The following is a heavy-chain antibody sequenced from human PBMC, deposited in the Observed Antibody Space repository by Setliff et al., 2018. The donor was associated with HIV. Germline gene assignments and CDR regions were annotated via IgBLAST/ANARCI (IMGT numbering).Heavy chain of an antibody. J-gene: IGHJ5*02. CDR2: INWNREMT. CDR1: GFIFGTYA. V-gene: IGHV3-9*01. Sequence: PGGSLRLSCAGSGFIFGTYAMYWVRQAPGKGLEWVSGINWNREMTAYADSARGRFTISRDNSKNKLYLQMNSLRIEDTAIYYCVKGDNFWTGYSTYFEFDPWGQGTLVTVSS. D-gene: IGHD3-3*01. CDR3: VKGDNFWTGYSTYFEFDP.